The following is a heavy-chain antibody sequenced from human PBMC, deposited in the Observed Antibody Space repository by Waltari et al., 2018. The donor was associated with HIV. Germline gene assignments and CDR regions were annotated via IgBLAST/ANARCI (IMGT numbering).Heavy chain of an antibody. CDR1: GGSISSYY. CDR2: IYYRGST. Sequence: QVQLQESGPGLVKPSETLSLTCTVSGGSISSYYWSWIRQPPGKGLEWIGYIYYRGSTNYNPSLKSRVTISVDTSKNQFSLKLSSVTAADTALYYCAREQKPLYPNWFDPWGQGTLVTVSS. CDR3: AREQKPLYPNWFDP. V-gene: IGHV4-59*01. J-gene: IGHJ5*02.